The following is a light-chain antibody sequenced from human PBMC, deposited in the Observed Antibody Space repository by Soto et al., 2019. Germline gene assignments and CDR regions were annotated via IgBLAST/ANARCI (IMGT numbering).Light chain of an antibody. J-gene: IGKJ1*01. V-gene: IGKV3-15*01. CDR3: QQYNNHWT. CDR1: QSVSSN. CDR2: GAS. Sequence: EIVMTQSPATLSVSPGERATLSCRASQSVSSNLAWYQQKPGQAPRLHIYGASTRATGIPARFSGSGSGTEFTLTISSLQSEDFAVYYCQQYNNHWTFGQGTKVEVQ.